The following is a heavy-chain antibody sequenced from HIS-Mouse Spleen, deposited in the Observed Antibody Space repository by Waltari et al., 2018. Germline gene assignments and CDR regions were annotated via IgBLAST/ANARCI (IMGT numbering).Heavy chain of an antibody. D-gene: IGHD6-13*01. J-gene: IGHJ2*01. CDR2: IYYSGST. CDR3: AREIPYSSSWYDWYFDL. Sequence: QLQLQESGPGLVKPSETLSLTCTVSGGSISSSSYYWGWIRQPPGKGLVGMGSIYYSGSTYYTPSLKRRVTISVDTSKNQFSLKLSSVTAADTAVYYCAREIPYSSSWYDWYFDLWGRGTLVTVSS. CDR1: GGSISSSSYY. V-gene: IGHV4-39*07.